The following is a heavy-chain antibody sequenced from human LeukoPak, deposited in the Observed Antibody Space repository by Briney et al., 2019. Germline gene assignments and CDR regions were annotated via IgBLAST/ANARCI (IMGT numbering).Heavy chain of an antibody. D-gene: IGHD6-13*01. CDR3: ARAYSPPQWSPFDY. J-gene: IGHJ4*02. CDR1: GYTFTGYY. V-gene: IGHV1-2*02. CDR2: INPNSGGT. Sequence: GASVKVSCKASGYTFTGYYMHWVRQAPGQGLEWMGWINPNSGGTNYAQKFQGRVTMTRDTSISTAYMELSRLRSDDTAVYYCARAYSPPQWSPFDYWGQGTLVTVSS.